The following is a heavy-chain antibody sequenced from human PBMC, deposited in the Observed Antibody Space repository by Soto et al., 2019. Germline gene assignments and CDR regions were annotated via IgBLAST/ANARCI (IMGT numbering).Heavy chain of an antibody. Sequence: GGSLRLSCAASGFTFSTYSMHWVRQAPGKGLEWVAVISYDGSNKYYADSVKGRFTISRDNSKNTLYLQMSSLRAEDTAVYYCAREDRLRPSNVPPHYYGMDVWGQGTTVTVSS. J-gene: IGHJ6*02. D-gene: IGHD2-15*01. CDR1: GFTFSTYS. CDR3: AREDRLRPSNVPPHYYGMDV. V-gene: IGHV3-30-3*01. CDR2: ISYDGSNK.